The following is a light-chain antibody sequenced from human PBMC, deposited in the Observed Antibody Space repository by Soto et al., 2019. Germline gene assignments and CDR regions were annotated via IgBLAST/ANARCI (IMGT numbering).Light chain of an antibody. V-gene: IGLV2-23*01. CDR1: SSDVGSYNL. Sequence: QSVLTQPASVSGSPGQSITISCTGTSSDVGSYNLVSWYQQHPGKAPKLMIYEGNKRPSGVSNRFSGSKSANTASLTISGLQTEDEADYYCCSYAGTNTFGFGTGTKVTVL. CDR2: EGN. CDR3: CSYAGTNTFG. J-gene: IGLJ1*01.